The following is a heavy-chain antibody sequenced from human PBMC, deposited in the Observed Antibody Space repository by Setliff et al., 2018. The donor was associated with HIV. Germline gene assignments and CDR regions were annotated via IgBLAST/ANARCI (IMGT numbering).Heavy chain of an antibody. V-gene: IGHV4-4*09. Sequence: PSETLSLTCTVSGGSMTNYWSWIRQPPGKGLEFIGHIHTSGSTIYNPSLKSRLTITIDTSRNQFSLKLTSVTAADTAVYYCARHVKNDFWSVHHTLDSWGQGTLVTVSS. CDR2: IHTSGST. J-gene: IGHJ4*02. CDR3: ARHVKNDFWSVHHTLDS. D-gene: IGHD3-3*01. CDR1: GGSMTNY.